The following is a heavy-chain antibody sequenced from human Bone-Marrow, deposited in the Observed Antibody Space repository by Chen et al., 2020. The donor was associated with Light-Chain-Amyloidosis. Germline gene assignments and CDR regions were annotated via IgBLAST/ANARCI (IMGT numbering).Heavy chain of an antibody. CDR2: VRQYVSEK. Sequence: WVRQSPGKGLEWVANVRQYVSEKDYAASVKGRFTISRDDAKNSVYLQMNNLRAEDTAVYYCARDRTLFGVAQYYFDYWGQGTRVTVSS. V-gene: IGHV3-7*03. CDR3: ARDRTLFGVAQYYFDY. D-gene: IGHD3-3*01. J-gene: IGHJ4*02.